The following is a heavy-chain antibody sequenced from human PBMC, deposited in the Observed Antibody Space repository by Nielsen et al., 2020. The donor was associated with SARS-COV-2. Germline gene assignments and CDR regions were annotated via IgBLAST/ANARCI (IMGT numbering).Heavy chain of an antibody. V-gene: IGHV1-3*01. CDR2: INAGNGNT. CDR1: GYTFTSYA. D-gene: IGHD6-6*01. J-gene: IGHJ3*02. CDR3: ARSLWIAAQEKMRAFDI. Sequence: ASVKVSCKASGYTFTSYAMHWVRQAPGQRLEWMGWINAGNGNTKYSQKFQGRVTITRDTSASTAYVELSSLRSEDTAVYYCARSLWIAAQEKMRAFDIWGQGTMVTVSS.